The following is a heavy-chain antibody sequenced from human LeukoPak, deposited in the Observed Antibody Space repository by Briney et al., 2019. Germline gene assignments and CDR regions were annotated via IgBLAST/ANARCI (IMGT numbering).Heavy chain of an antibody. V-gene: IGHV3-21*01. Sequence: GGSLRLSCAASGFTFSSYEMNWVRQAPGKGLEWVSSISSSSSYIYYADSVEGRFTISRDNAKNSLYLQMNSPRAEDTAVYYCASSFDYWGQGTLVTVSS. J-gene: IGHJ4*02. CDR2: ISSSSSYI. CDR1: GFTFSSYE. CDR3: ASSFDY.